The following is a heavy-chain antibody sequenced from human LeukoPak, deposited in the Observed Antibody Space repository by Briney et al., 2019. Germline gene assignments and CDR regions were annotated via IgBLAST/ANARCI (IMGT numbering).Heavy chain of an antibody. D-gene: IGHD6-13*01. Sequence: SETLSLTCTVSGGSISSYYWSWIRQPAGKGLEWIGRIYTSGSTNYNPSLKSRVTMSVDTSKNQFSLKLSSVTAADTAVYYCAREVRSIAAYGSPYYFDYWGQGTLVTVSS. CDR2: IYTSGST. CDR3: AREVRSIAAYGSPYYFDY. J-gene: IGHJ4*02. V-gene: IGHV4-4*07. CDR1: GGSISSYY.